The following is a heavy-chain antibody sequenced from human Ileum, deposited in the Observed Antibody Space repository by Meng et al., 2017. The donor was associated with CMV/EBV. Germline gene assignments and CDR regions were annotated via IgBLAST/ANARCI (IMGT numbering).Heavy chain of an antibody. V-gene: IGHV3-15*01. Sequence: GGCFVKPGGSLRLACAASGFTFSDTWMSWVRQAPGKGLEWLGHIKSKTDGGTTDYATPVKGRFIISRDDSKNTLYLQMNSLKTEDTAIYYCIKISGRWVWGQGTLVTVSS. CDR1: GFTFSDTW. CDR2: IKSKTDGGTT. D-gene: IGHD1-26*01. CDR3: IKISGRWV. J-gene: IGHJ4*02.